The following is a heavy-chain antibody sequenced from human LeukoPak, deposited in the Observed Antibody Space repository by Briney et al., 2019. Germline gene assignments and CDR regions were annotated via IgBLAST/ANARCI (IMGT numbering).Heavy chain of an antibody. CDR1: GFTFSSYS. CDR2: ISSSSSYI. J-gene: IGHJ4*02. D-gene: IGHD2-2*02. Sequence: GGSLRLSCAASGFTFSSYSMNWVRQAPGKGLECVSSISSSSSYIYYADSVKGRFTISRDNAKNSLYLQMNSLRAEDTAVYYCARDYSSTSCYTGRCWGQGTLVTVSS. CDR3: ARDYSSTSCYTGRC. V-gene: IGHV3-21*01.